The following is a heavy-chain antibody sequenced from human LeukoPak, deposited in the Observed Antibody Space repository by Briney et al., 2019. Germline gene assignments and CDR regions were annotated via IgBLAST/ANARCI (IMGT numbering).Heavy chain of an antibody. V-gene: IGHV3-30-3*01. CDR1: GFTLSSYA. CDR3: ARSRAGSGSYFGAFDI. D-gene: IGHD3-10*01. J-gene: IGHJ3*02. CDR2: ISYDGSNK. Sequence: GGSLRLSCAASGFTLSSYAMHWVRQAPGKGLEWVAVISYDGSNKYYADSVKGRFTISRDNSKNTLYLQMNSLRAEDTAVYYCARSRAGSGSYFGAFDIWGQGTMVTVSS.